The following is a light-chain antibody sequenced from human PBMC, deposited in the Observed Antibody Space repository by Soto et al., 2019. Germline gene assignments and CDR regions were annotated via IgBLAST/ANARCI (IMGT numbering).Light chain of an antibody. J-gene: IGKJ1*01. CDR1: QRVSSN. CDR3: QQYNNWPPMA. Sequence: EIVMTQSPATLSVSPGERATLSCRASQRVSSNLAWYQQKPGQAPRLLIYGASTRATGIPARFSGSGSGTEFTLTISSLQSEDFAVYYWQQYNNWPPMAFGQGTKVDIK. V-gene: IGKV3-15*01. CDR2: GAS.